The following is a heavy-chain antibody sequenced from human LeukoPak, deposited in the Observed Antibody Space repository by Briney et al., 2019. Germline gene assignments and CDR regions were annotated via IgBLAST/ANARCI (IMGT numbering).Heavy chain of an antibody. J-gene: IGHJ3*01. Sequence: SGGSLRLSCVASGFTFSAYGMQWVRQAPGKGLEWVAVISNDGDNKYYSNSVKGRFTISRDSSKNTLYLQMNSLRPEDTAVHSCAKDLTTLFLASDVWGLGTMVTVSS. CDR1: GFTFSAYG. CDR3: AKDLTTLFLASDV. D-gene: IGHD4-11*01. CDR2: ISNDGDNK. V-gene: IGHV3-30*18.